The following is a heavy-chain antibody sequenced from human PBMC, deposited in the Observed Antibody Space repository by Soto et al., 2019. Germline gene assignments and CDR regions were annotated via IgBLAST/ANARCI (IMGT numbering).Heavy chain of an antibody. D-gene: IGHD6-6*01. Sequence: SLRLSCAASGFTFSDYYMSWIRQAPGKGLEWVSYISSSSSYTNYADSVKGRFTISRDNAKNSLYLQMNSLRAEDTAVYYCARLFSSSSSDCEYWGQRTLVIASS. V-gene: IGHV3-11*06. CDR2: ISSSSSYT. J-gene: IGHJ4*02. CDR1: GFTFSDYY. CDR3: ARLFSSSSSDCEY.